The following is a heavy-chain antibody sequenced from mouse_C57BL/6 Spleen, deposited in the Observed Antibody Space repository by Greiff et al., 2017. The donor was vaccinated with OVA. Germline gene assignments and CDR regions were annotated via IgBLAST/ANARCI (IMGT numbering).Heavy chain of an antibody. J-gene: IGHJ2*01. V-gene: IGHV1-4*01. CDR3: ARALWNYGSSDYCDY. Sequence: VQLKESGAELARPGASVKMSCKASGYTFTSYTMHWVKQRPGQGLEWIGYINPSSGYPKYNQKFKDKATLTADKSSSTAYMQRIRLTSEDTAVNYGARALWNYGSSDYCDYWGQGTTLTVSS. D-gene: IGHD1-1*01. CDR2: INPSSGYP. CDR1: GYTFTSYT.